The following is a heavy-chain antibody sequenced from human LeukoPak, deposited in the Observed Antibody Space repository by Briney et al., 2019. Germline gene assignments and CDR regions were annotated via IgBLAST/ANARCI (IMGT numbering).Heavy chain of an antibody. D-gene: IGHD3-22*01. CDR3: ARDSGYYDSSGYYPYFDY. J-gene: IGHJ4*02. Sequence: GGSLRLXCAASGFTFSSYWMHWVRQAPGKGLVWVSRINSDGSSTSYADSVKGRFTISRDNAKNTLYLQMNSLRAEDTAVYYCARDSGYYDSSGYYPYFDYWGQGTLVTVSS. CDR2: INSDGSST. V-gene: IGHV3-74*01. CDR1: GFTFSSYW.